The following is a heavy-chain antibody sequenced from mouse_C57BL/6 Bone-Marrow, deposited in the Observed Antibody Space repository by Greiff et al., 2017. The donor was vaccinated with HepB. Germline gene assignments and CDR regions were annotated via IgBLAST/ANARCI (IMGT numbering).Heavy chain of an antibody. Sequence: EVKLMESGAELVRPGASVKLSCTASGFNIKDDYMHWVKQRPEQGLEWIGWIDPENGDTEYASKFQGKATITADTSSNTAYLQLSSLTSEDTAVYYCTYYYAYYFDYWGQGTTLTVSS. CDR3: TYYYAYYFDY. CDR1: GFNIKDDY. J-gene: IGHJ2*01. CDR2: IDPENGDT. V-gene: IGHV14-4*01. D-gene: IGHD1-1*01.